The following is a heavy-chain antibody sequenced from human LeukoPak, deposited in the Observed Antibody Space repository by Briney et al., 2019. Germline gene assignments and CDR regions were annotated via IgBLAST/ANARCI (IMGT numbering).Heavy chain of an antibody. CDR3: TRDAIGSLDY. J-gene: IGHJ4*02. Sequence: PGGSLRLSCAAAAFTSPHSWMAFVRQAPGKGLEWVANIKQDGSTKHYADSLKGRFTISRDNPKNSLFLQMNNLRADDTAIYYWTRDAIGSLDYWGQGILVTVAS. V-gene: IGHV3-7*01. CDR2: IKQDGSTK. D-gene: IGHD2-21*01. CDR1: AFTSPHSW.